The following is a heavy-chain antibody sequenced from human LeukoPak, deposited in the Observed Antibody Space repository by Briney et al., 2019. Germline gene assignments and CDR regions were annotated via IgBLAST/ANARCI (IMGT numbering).Heavy chain of an antibody. V-gene: IGHV3-7*01. CDR3: ARWTGSSSSFFDH. J-gene: IGHJ4*02. Sequence: TGGSLRLSCVASGFTFSNYWMGWVRQAPGKGLEWVANIKQDGSDKYYVDTVKGRFTISRDNAKNSLSLQMGSLRAEDTAVYYCARWTGSSSSFFDHWGQGTLVTVSS. D-gene: IGHD6-6*01. CDR2: IKQDGSDK. CDR1: GFTFSNYW.